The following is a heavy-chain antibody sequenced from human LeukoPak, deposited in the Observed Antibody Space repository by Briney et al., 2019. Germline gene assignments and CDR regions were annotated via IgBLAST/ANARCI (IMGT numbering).Heavy chain of an antibody. V-gene: IGHV3-23*01. CDR3: VRKEAQHLAFLLGAFDV. Sequence: GGSLRLSCAASGFTVKNYAMTWVRQAPGKGLEWVSIISGNGATTYYGDSVQGRFIVSRDNSRPTMYLQMNRLRVEDTAVYYCVRKEAQHLAFLLGAFDVRGQGTTVTVSS. D-gene: IGHD2-2*01. CDR2: ISGNGATT. CDR1: GFTVKNYA. J-gene: IGHJ3*01.